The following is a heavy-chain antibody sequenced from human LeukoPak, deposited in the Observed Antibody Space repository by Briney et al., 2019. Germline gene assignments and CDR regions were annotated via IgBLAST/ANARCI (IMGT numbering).Heavy chain of an antibody. CDR2: LYPGDSDS. J-gene: IGHJ4*02. CDR3: ARASRDGYNQSFDY. V-gene: IGHV5-51*01. Sequence: GESLKISCKAYGYSFFSNYWIAWVRQMPGKGLEWIGILYPGDSDSRYSPSFRGQVTISADRSISTAYLHWSSLKVSDTAMYYCARASRDGYNQSFDYWGQGTLVTVSS. CDR1: GYSFFSNYW. D-gene: IGHD5-24*01.